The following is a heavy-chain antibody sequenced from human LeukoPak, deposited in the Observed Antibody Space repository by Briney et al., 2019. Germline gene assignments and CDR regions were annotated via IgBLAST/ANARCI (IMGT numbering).Heavy chain of an antibody. CDR3: ARDYHGSGSLTTFDY. Sequence: ASVKVSCKASGYTFTSYGISWVRQAPGQGLEWMGWISAYKGNTNYAQKLQGRVTMTTDTSTSTAYMELRSLRSEDTAVYYCARDYHGSGSLTTFDYWGQGTLVTVSS. V-gene: IGHV1-18*01. D-gene: IGHD3-10*01. CDR2: ISAYKGNT. J-gene: IGHJ4*02. CDR1: GYTFTSYG.